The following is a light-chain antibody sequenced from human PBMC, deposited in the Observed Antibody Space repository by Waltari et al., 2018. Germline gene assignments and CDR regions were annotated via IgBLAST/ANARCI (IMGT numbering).Light chain of an antibody. Sequence: EIVLTQSPATLSLSPGERATLSCGASQSVSSYLAWYQQKPGQAPRLPIYDASNRATGIPVRFSGSGSGTDFTLTISSLEPEDSAVYYCQQSRNWPLTFGGGTKVEIK. J-gene: IGKJ4*01. V-gene: IGKV3-11*01. CDR2: DAS. CDR3: QQSRNWPLT. CDR1: QSVSSY.